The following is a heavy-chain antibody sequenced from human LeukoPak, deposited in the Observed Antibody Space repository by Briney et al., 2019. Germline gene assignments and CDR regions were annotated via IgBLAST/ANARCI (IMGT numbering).Heavy chain of an antibody. CDR2: ISGGGGST. D-gene: IGHD6-19*01. Sequence: GGSLRLSCAASGFTFSNYAMSWVRQAPGKGLEWVSAISGGGGSTYYADFVRGRFTVSRDNSRNTLYLQMNNLRAEDTAVYYCAKVPISSGWPNFDYWGQGTLVTVSS. J-gene: IGHJ4*02. CDR3: AKVPISSGWPNFDY. V-gene: IGHV3-23*01. CDR1: GFTFSNYA.